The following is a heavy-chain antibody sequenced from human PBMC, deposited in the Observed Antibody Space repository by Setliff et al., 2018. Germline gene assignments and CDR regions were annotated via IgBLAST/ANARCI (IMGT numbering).Heavy chain of an antibody. J-gene: IGHJ4*02. CDR1: GGSINSSTYNSRSYY. D-gene: IGHD1-1*01. V-gene: IGHV4-39*01. CDR2: IYYSGNN. Sequence: PSETLSLTCTVSGGSINSSTYNSRSYYWGWIRQPPGKGLEWIGRIYYSGNNYYNASLKSRLTISGNTSKNQSSLKLRSVTAADTAVYYCARTGTYRYFDYWGQGILVTVAS. CDR3: ARTGTYRYFDY.